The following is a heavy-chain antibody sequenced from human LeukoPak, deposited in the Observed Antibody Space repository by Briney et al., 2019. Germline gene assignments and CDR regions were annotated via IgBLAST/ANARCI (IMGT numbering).Heavy chain of an antibody. V-gene: IGHV4-34*01. CDR1: GGSFSGYY. CDR3: ARGPIVVVPAAIPAFDY. J-gene: IGHJ4*02. CDR2: INHSGST. D-gene: IGHD2-2*02. Sequence: SETLSFTCAVYGGSFSGYYWSWIRQPPGKGLEWIGEINHSGSTDYNPSLKSRVTISVDTSKNQSSLKLSSVTAADTAVYYCARGPIVVVPAAIPAFDYWGQGTLVTVPS.